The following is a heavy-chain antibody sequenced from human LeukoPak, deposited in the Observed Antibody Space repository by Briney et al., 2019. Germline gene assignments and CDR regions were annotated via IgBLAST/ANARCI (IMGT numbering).Heavy chain of an antibody. CDR2: INPNSGGT. Sequence: ASVKVSCKASGYTFTGYYMHWVRRAPGQGLEWMGWINPNSGGTNYAQKFQGRVTMTRDTSISTAYMELSRLRSDDTAVYYCARVGGDYYGSGSTLFDYWGQGTLVTVSS. CDR3: ARVGGDYYGSGSTLFDY. CDR1: GYTFTGYY. J-gene: IGHJ4*02. D-gene: IGHD3-10*01. V-gene: IGHV1-2*02.